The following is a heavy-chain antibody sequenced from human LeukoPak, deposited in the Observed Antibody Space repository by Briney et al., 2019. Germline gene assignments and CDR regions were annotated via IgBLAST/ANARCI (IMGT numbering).Heavy chain of an antibody. CDR1: GGSISSYY. V-gene: IGHV4-4*07. CDR3: ERDWVHEVGKHYYYDYMDV. Sequence: PSETLSLTCTVSGGSISSYYWSWFRQPAGKGLEWIGRLYASGSTNYNPSLKSPVTISVDKSKNQFSLRLTPVTDADTAVYYCERDWVHEVGKHYYYDYMDVWGKGTTVTVSS. CDR2: LYASGST. J-gene: IGHJ6*03. D-gene: IGHD1-26*01.